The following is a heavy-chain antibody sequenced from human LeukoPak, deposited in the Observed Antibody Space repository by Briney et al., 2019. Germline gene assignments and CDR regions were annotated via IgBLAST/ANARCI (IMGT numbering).Heavy chain of an antibody. J-gene: IGHJ4*02. Sequence: SGTLSLTCTVSGGSISSYYWSWIRQPPGKGLEWIGYIYYSGSTNYNPSLKSRVTISVDTSKNQFSLKLSSVTAADTAVYYCARAPMFGSGWLDWGQGTLVTVSS. CDR1: GGSISSYY. V-gene: IGHV4-59*01. CDR3: ARAPMFGSGWLD. D-gene: IGHD6-19*01. CDR2: IYYSGST.